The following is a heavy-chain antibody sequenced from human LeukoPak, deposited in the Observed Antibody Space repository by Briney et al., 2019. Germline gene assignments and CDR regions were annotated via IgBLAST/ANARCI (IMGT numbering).Heavy chain of an antibody. D-gene: IGHD2-15*01. CDR1: GFTFSSYA. J-gene: IGHJ4*02. CDR3: AKTRGYCSGGSCYSDY. V-gene: IGHV3-23*01. Sequence: GESLKISCAASGFTFSSYAMTWVRQAPGKGLEWVSAISGSGDSAFYADSVKGRFTISRDNSKKTLYLQMNSLRAEDTAAYYCAKTRGYCSGGSCYSDYWGQGTLVTVSS. CDR2: ISGSGDSA.